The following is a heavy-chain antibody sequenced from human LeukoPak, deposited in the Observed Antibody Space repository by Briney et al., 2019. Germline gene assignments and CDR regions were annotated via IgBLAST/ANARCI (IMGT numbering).Heavy chain of an antibody. CDR3: ARGRGWFGNNWFDP. V-gene: IGHV4-59*12. D-gene: IGHD3-10*01. Sequence: SETLSLTCTVSGGSINSYYWSWIRQPPGKGLEWIGYIYYSGSTNYNPSLKSRVTISVDTSKNQFSLKLSSVTAADTAVYYCARGRGWFGNNWFDPWGQGTLVTVSS. CDR1: GGSINSYY. CDR2: IYYSGST. J-gene: IGHJ5*02.